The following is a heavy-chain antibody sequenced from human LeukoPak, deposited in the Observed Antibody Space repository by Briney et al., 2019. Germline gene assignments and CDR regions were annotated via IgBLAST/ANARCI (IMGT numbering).Heavy chain of an antibody. CDR2: IKQDGSEK. CDR3: ARDGYYDHVWGSYTGPFDY. D-gene: IGHD3-16*01. Sequence: GGSLRLSCAASGFTFSSYWMSWVRQAPGKGLEWVANIKQDGSEKYYVDSVKGRFTISRDNAKNSLYLQMNSLRAEDTAVYYCARDGYYDHVWGSYTGPFDYWGQGTLVTVSS. V-gene: IGHV3-7*01. CDR1: GFTFSSYW. J-gene: IGHJ4*02.